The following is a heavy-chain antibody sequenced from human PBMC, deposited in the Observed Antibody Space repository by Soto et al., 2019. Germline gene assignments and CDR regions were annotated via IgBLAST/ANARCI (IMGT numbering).Heavy chain of an antibody. V-gene: IGHV1-69*13. CDR2: IIPIFGTA. D-gene: IGHD6-6*01. Sequence: SVKVSCKASGGTFSSYAISWVRQAPGQGLEWMGGIIPIFGTANYAQKFQGRVTITADESTGTASMELSSLGSEDTAVYYCARGVAARRHFDYWGQGTLVTVSS. CDR1: GGTFSSYA. CDR3: ARGVAARRHFDY. J-gene: IGHJ4*02.